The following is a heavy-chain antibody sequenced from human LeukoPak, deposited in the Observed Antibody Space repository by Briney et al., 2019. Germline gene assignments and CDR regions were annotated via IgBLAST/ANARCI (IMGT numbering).Heavy chain of an antibody. D-gene: IGHD2-2*01. CDR1: GNSW. CDR3: VSFYETY. Sequence: PGGSLRLSCAASGNSWMHWVRQAPGKGLVWVSRINSDGSWTSYADSVKGRFTISKDNAKNTVYLQMNNLRAEDTAVYYCVSFYETYWGRGTLVTVSS. V-gene: IGHV3-74*01. J-gene: IGHJ4*02. CDR2: INSDGSWT.